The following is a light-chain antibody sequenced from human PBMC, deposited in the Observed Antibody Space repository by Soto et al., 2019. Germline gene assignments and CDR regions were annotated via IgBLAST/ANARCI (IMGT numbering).Light chain of an antibody. J-gene: IGKJ4*01. CDR3: QQFNSYPLT. CDR1: QSISNW. Sequence: DIQMNLSLSTLSAKEGDRVAITCRASQSISNWLAWYQQKPGKAPKLLIYAASTLQSGVPSRFSGSGSGTEFTLTISSLQPEDFATYYCQQFNSYPLTFGGGSNVAIK. CDR2: AAS. V-gene: IGKV1-5*01.